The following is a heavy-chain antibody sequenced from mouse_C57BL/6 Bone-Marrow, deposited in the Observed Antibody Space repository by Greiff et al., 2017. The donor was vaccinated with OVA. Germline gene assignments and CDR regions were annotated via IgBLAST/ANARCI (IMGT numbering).Heavy chain of an antibody. CDR3: TNNYVAY. Sequence: QVQLQQPGAELVKPGASVKLSCKASGYTFTSYWMQWVKQRPGQGLEWIGEIDPSDSYTNYNQKFKGKATLTVDTSSSTAYMQLSSLTSEDTAVYYCTNNYVAYWGQGTLVTVSA. CDR2: IDPSDSYT. CDR1: GYTFTSYW. V-gene: IGHV1-50*01. D-gene: IGHD1-3*01. J-gene: IGHJ3*01.